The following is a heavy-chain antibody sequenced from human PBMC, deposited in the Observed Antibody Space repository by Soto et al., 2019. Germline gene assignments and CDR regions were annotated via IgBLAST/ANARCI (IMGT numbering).Heavy chain of an antibody. D-gene: IGHD3-22*01. CDR2: INQSGSA. CDR1: VVSLSGYY. Sequence: PSETLSLTCAVYVVSLSGYYWSCIRHPPGKWLEWIGEINQSGSADYKSSLRSRVTISVDTSKNQCSLRLNSVTAADTAVYFCARRPYYDNTAHSPNYFEPWGQGTLVNVSS. CDR3: ARRPYYDNTAHSPNYFEP. J-gene: IGHJ5*02. V-gene: IGHV4-34*01.